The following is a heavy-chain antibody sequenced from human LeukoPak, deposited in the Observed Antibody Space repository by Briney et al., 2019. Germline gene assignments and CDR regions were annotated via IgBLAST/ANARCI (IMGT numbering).Heavy chain of an antibody. CDR3: AREGGATTAKIC. Sequence: ASVKVSCKASGGTFSSYAISWVRQAPGQGLEWMGRIIPILSIANYAQKFQGRVTITADKSTSTAYMELSSLRSEDTAVYYCAREGGATTAKICWGQGTLVTVSS. V-gene: IGHV1-69*04. J-gene: IGHJ4*02. CDR2: IIPILSIA. D-gene: IGHD4-17*01. CDR1: GGTFSSYA.